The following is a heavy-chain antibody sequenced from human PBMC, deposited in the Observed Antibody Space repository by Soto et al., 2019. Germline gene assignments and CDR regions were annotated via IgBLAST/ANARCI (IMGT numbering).Heavy chain of an antibody. CDR2: IDWDDDK. CDR1: GFSLSTGGVR. D-gene: IGHD3-22*01. J-gene: IGHJ5*02. CDR3: ARISASGSSIWFDP. Sequence: SGPTLVNPTQTLTLTCTFSGFSLSTGGVRVSWTRQPPGKALEWLARIDWDDDKFYSTSLKTRLTISKDTSKNQVVLTMTNMDPVDTATYYCARISASGSSIWFDPWGQGTPVTVSS. V-gene: IGHV2-70*04.